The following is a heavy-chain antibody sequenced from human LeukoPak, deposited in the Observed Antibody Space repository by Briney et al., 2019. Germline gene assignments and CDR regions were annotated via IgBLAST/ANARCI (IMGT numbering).Heavy chain of an antibody. J-gene: IGHJ4*02. V-gene: IGHV1-2*02. CDR2: INPNSGGT. CDR3: SREDY. CDR1: GYTFTGYY. Sequence: GASVKVSCKAPGYTFTGYYVHWVRQAPGQGLEWVGWINPNSGGTNYAQKFQGRVTMTRDTSITTVYMELSRLRSDDTAVYYCSREDYWGQGTLVTVSS.